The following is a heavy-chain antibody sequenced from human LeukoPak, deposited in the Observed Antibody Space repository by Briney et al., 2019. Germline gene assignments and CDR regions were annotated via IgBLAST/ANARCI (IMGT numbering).Heavy chain of an antibody. J-gene: IGHJ6*02. V-gene: IGHV3-48*01. CDR2: ISSSSTI. CDR3: ARRSLTVAGTGYYYGMDV. CDR1: GFTFSSYS. D-gene: IGHD6-19*01. Sequence: GGSLRLSCAASGFTFSSYSMNWVRQAPGKGLEWVSYISSSSTIYYADSVKGRFTISRDNAKNSLYLQMNSLRAEDTAVYYCARRSLTVAGTGYYYGMDVWGQGTTVTVSS.